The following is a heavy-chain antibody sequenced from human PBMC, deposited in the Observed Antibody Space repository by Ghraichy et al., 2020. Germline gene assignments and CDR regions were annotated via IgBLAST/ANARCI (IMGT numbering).Heavy chain of an antibody. Sequence: GGSLRLSCAASGFTFSSYAMNWVRQAPGKGLEWVSGISGSGGSTYYADSVKGRFTISRDNSKNTLYLQMNSLRAEDTAVYYCATPVKSSSCRPTYFDYWGQGTLVTVSS. V-gene: IGHV3-23*01. D-gene: IGHD6-13*01. CDR2: ISGSGGST. CDR3: ATPVKSSSCRPTYFDY. CDR1: GFTFSSYA. J-gene: IGHJ4*02.